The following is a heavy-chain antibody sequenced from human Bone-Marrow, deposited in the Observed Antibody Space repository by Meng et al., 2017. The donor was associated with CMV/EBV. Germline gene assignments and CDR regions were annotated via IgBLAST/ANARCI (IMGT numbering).Heavy chain of an antibody. CDR3: ARLFARDDLSDNYYGMDV. CDR2: IIPILGIT. CDR1: GYTLTELS. D-gene: IGHD2-8*01. J-gene: IGHJ6*02. Sequence: SVKVSRKVSGYTLTELSMHWVRQAPGQGLEWMGGIIPILGITNYAERFQGRVTITADKSTKTAYTALSSLRCEDTAVYYCARLFARDDLSDNYYGMDVWGQGTLVTVSS. V-gene: IGHV1-69*10.